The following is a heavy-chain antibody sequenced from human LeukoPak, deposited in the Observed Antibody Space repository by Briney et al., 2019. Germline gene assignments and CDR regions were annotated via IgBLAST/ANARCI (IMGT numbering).Heavy chain of an antibody. Sequence: SETLSLTCTVSGGSISSSSYYWGWIRQPPGKGLEWIGSIYYSGSTYYNPSLKSRVTISVDTSKNQFSLKLSSVTAADTAVYYCARAPIVVVVSNWFDPWGQGTLVTVSS. D-gene: IGHD2-15*01. CDR2: IYYSGST. CDR3: ARAPIVVVVSNWFDP. J-gene: IGHJ5*02. CDR1: GGSISSSSYY. V-gene: IGHV4-39*01.